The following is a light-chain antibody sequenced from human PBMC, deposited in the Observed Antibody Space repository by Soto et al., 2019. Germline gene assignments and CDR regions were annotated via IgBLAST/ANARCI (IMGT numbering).Light chain of an antibody. CDR1: SGHSSYA. Sequence: QLVLTQSPSASASLGASVKLTCTLSSGHSSYAIAWLQQQPEKGPRYLKKLNSDGSHSKGDGIPDRFSGSSSGAERYLTISSLQSEDEADYYCQTWGTGIRVFGGGTKLTVL. CDR3: QTWGTGIRV. CDR2: LNSDGSH. V-gene: IGLV4-69*01. J-gene: IGLJ3*02.